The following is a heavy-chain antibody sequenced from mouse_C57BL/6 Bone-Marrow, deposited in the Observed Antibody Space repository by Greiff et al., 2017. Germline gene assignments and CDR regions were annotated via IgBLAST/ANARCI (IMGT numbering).Heavy chain of an antibody. Sequence: EVKVVESGGDLVKPGGSLKLSCAASGFTFSSYGMSWVRQTPDKRLEWVATISSGGSYTYYPDSVKGRFTISRDNAKNTLYLQMSSLKSEDTAMYYCARRYYDYDVGAWFAYWGQGTLVTVSA. CDR3: ARRYYDYDVGAWFAY. J-gene: IGHJ3*01. CDR2: ISSGGSYT. V-gene: IGHV5-6*02. CDR1: GFTFSSYG. D-gene: IGHD2-4*01.